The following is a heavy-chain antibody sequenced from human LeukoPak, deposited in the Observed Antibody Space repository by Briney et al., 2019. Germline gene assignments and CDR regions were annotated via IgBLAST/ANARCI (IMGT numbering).Heavy chain of an antibody. CDR2: IYYSGST. CDR1: GGSISSGDYY. J-gene: IGHJ4*02. Sequence: LSQTLSLTCTVSGGSISSGDYYWSWIRQPPGKGLEWIGYIYYSGSTYYNPSLKSRVTISVDTSKNQFSLKLSSVTAADTAVYYCARELGYCSSTSCIGYWGQGTLVTVSS. CDR3: ARELGYCSSTSCIGY. V-gene: IGHV4-30-4*08. D-gene: IGHD2-2*01.